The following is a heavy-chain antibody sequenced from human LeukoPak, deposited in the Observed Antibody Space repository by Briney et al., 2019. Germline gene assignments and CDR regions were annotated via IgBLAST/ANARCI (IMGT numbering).Heavy chain of an antibody. CDR3: AKVVYYGSENVDY. CDR2: ITGSGGST. Sequence: GGSLRLSCAASGFTFSSYAMSWVRQAPGKGLEWVSSITGSGGSTYYADSVKGRFTISRDNSKNTLYPQMNSLRADDTAVHYCAKVVYYGSENVDYWGQGTLVTVSS. CDR1: GFTFSSYA. D-gene: IGHD3-10*01. J-gene: IGHJ4*02. V-gene: IGHV3-23*01.